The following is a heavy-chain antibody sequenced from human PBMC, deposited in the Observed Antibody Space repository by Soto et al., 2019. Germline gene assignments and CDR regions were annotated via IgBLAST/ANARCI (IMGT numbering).Heavy chain of an antibody. CDR2: ISYDGSNK. V-gene: IGHV3-30*18. Sequence: RRLSCAASGFTFSSYGMHWVRQAPGKGLEWVAVISYDGSNKYYADSVKGRFTISRDNSKNTLYLQMNSLRAEDTAVYYCAKETWSGWYYYYYGMDVWGQGTTVTVSS. CDR1: GFTFSSYG. J-gene: IGHJ6*02. D-gene: IGHD3-3*01. CDR3: AKETWSGWYYYYYGMDV.